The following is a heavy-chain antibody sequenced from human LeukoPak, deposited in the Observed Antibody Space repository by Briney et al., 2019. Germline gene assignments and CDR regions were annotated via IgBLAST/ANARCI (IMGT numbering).Heavy chain of an antibody. D-gene: IGHD2-2*01. V-gene: IGHV3-30-3*01. Sequence: GGSLRLSCAASGFTFSSYAMHWVRQAPGKGLEWVAVISYDGSNKYYADSVKGRFTISRDNSKNTLYLQMNSLRAEDTAVYYCARGGIVVVPAAMLWFDYWGQRTLVTVSS. CDR2: ISYDGSNK. CDR3: ARGGIVVVPAAMLWFDY. CDR1: GFTFSSYA. J-gene: IGHJ4*02.